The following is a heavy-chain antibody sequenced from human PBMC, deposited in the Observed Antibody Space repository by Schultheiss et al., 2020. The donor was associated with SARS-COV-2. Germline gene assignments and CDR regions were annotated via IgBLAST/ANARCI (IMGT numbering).Heavy chain of an antibody. D-gene: IGHD2-2*01. CDR1: GFTFSTYA. J-gene: IGHJ4*02. Sequence: GGSLRLSCAVSGFTFSTYAINWVRQAPGKGLEWVSAISGRGTGTYYADSVKGRFTISRDNSKNTLYLQMNSLRAEDKAVYYCARGVVPAASFDCWGQGTLVTVPQ. V-gene: IGHV3-23*01. CDR2: ISGRGTGT. CDR3: ARGVVPAASFDC.